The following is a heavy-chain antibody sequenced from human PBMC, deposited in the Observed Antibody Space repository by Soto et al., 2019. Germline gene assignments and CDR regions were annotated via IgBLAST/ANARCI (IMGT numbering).Heavy chain of an antibody. V-gene: IGHV4-4*02. D-gene: IGHD2-2*01. CDR2: IYHSGST. Sequence: QVQLQESGPGLVKPSGTLSLTCAVSSGSISSSNWWSWVRQPPGKGLEWIGEIYHSGSTNYNPSLKSRVPISVDKSKNQCSLKLSSVTAADTAVYYCARLSDCSSTSCYATWDYWGQGTLVTVSS. CDR1: SGSISSSNW. CDR3: ARLSDCSSTSCYATWDY. J-gene: IGHJ4*02.